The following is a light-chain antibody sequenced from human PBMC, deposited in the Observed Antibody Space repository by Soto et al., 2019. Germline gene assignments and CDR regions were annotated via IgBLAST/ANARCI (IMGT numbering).Light chain of an antibody. CDR3: QQSFSTPVT. CDR2: DAS. J-gene: IGKJ4*01. Sequence: DIQMTQSPSSLSASVGDRVTITCRAGQSIGTSVNWYQQKAGKAPNLLIYDASNLLGGVPSRFSGSGSGTDFTLTVSSLQPEDFATYYCQQSFSTPVTFGGGTKVERK. CDR1: QSIGTS. V-gene: IGKV1-39*01.